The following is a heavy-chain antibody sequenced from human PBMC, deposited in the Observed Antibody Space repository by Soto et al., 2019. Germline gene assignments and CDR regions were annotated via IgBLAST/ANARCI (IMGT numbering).Heavy chain of an antibody. V-gene: IGHV4-59*01. D-gene: IGHD5-18*01. J-gene: IGHJ4*02. CDR3: ARSGDSFGFTDY. Sequence: QVQLQESGLGLVKPSETLSLTCTVSGGSITGYYWTWIRQPPGKGLEWIGYVFYKGNTNYNPSLKSRVTISVDTSANQFSLRVSSVTAADTAVYYCARSGDSFGFTDYWGQGTLVTVSS. CDR2: VFYKGNT. CDR1: GGSITGYY.